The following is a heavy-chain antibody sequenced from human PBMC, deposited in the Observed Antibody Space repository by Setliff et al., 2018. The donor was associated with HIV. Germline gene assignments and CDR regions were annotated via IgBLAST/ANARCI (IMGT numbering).Heavy chain of an antibody. D-gene: IGHD6-19*01. V-gene: IGHV3-43D*03. CDR1: GFTFDDYA. CDR2: ISWDGGST. J-gene: IGHJ6*02. Sequence: GGSMRLSCAASGFTFDDYAMHWVRQVPGKGLEWVSLISWDGGSTYYSDSVKGRFTISRDNRKNSLFLQMNSLRAEDTAFYYCAKDTYTNGWHTSNFYHYGLEVWGQGTTVTVSS. CDR3: AKDTYTNGWHTSNFYHYGLEV.